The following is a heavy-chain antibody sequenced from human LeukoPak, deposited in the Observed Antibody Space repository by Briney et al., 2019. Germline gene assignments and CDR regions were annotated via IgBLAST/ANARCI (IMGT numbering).Heavy chain of an antibody. CDR3: ATFGLVAALDL. CDR1: GFSFNAYW. CDR2: INPAGSET. V-gene: IGHV3-7*01. Sequence: PGGSPRLSCAASGFSFNAYWMAWVRQAPGTGLEWVANINPAGSETFHVDPAKGRFSISRDHAKNLVYLQMNSLRAEDTAVYYCATFGLVAALDLWGQGTLVTVSS. J-gene: IGHJ4*02. D-gene: IGHD5-12*01.